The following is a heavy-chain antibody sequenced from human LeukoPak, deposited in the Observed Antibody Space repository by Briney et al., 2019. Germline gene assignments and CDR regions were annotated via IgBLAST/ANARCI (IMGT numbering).Heavy chain of an antibody. CDR2: IYHSGST. J-gene: IGHJ4*02. CDR1: GGSLSSGGYS. CDR3: ARGILTGYFHFDY. V-gene: IGHV4-30-2*01. D-gene: IGHD3-9*01. Sequence: SQTLSLTCAVSGGSLSSGGYSWSWIPQPPGTGLEWIGYIYHSGSTYYNPSLKSRVTISVDRSKNQFSLQLSSVTAADTAVYYCARGILTGYFHFDYWGQGTLVTVSS.